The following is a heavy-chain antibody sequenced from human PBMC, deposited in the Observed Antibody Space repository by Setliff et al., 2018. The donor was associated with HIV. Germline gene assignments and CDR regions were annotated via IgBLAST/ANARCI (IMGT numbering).Heavy chain of an antibody. D-gene: IGHD3-10*01. V-gene: IGHV4-31*03. J-gene: IGHJ4*02. CDR2: IYYTGST. Sequence: PSETLSLTCSVSGGSINSGHYYWSWIRHHPGKGLEWIGYIYYTGSTYFNPSLKSRLTLSIGTSKNQFSLKLSSVTAADTAVYYCARDRYAGEIDYWGQGTLVTVSS. CDR1: GGSINSGHYY. CDR3: ARDRYAGEIDY.